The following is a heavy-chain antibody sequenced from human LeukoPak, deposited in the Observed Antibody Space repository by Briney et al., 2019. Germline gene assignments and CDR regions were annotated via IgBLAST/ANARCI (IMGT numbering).Heavy chain of an antibody. D-gene: IGHD3-10*01. J-gene: IGHJ4*02. CDR3: AREDSYYYGSGSYPFDY. V-gene: IGHV3-7*01. CDR2: IKQDGSEK. Sequence: GGSLRLSCAASGFTFSSYWMSWVRQAPGKGLEWVANIKQDGSEKYYVDSVKGRFTISRDNAKNSLYLQMNSLRAEDTAVYYCAREDSYYYGSGSYPFDYWGQGTLVTVSS. CDR1: GFTFSSYW.